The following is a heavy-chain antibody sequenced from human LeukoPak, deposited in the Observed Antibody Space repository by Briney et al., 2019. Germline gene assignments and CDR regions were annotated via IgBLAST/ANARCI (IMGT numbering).Heavy chain of an antibody. J-gene: IGHJ1*01. D-gene: IGHD6-13*01. CDR2: ISGSGGST. Sequence: GGSLRLSCAASGFTFSIYAMSWVRQAPGKGLEWVSAISGSGGSTYYADSVKGRFTISRDNYKNTLYLQMNSLRAEDTAVYYCAKDYSSSWAEYFQHWGQGTLVTVSS. V-gene: IGHV3-23*01. CDR3: AKDYSSSWAEYFQH. CDR1: GFTFSIYA.